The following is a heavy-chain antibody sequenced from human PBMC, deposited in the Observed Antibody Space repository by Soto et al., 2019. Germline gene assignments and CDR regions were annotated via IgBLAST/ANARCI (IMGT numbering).Heavy chain of an antibody. J-gene: IGHJ6*02. V-gene: IGHV3-23*01. CDR3: AKGFSRLYYYYGMDV. Sequence: EVQLLESGGGLVQPGGSLRLSCAASGFTFRSYAITWVRQAPGKGLEWVSAISGSGFITYYADSVKGRFTISRDSSKNTLYLQMNSLRAEDTAVYYCAKGFSRLYYYYGMDVWGQGTTVTVSS. CDR1: GFTFRSYA. CDR2: ISGSGFIT. D-gene: IGHD3-16*01.